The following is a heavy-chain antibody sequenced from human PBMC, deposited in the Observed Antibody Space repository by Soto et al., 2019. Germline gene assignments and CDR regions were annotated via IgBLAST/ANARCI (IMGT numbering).Heavy chain of an antibody. CDR1: GGTLSKFG. V-gene: IGHV1-69*06. Sequence: QVQLVQSGAELMQPGSSVRVCCEASGGTLSKFGIAWFRQAPGQRPEWMGKILPIFDEPTYAFTLKNRLNIVADKSNDVVYMELGSLTSEDTAIYYCAKDRPYNLRGYIRHHDASDVWGQGT. CDR2: ILPIFDEP. J-gene: IGHJ3*01. D-gene: IGHD5-12*01. CDR3: AKDRPYNLRGYIRHHDASDV.